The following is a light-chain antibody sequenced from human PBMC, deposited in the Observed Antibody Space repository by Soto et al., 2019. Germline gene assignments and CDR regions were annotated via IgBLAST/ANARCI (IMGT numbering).Light chain of an antibody. CDR3: LLYYATVRV. J-gene: IGLJ2*01. CDR2: SIR. CDR1: TGAVTGGFY. V-gene: IGLV7-43*01. Sequence: QAVVTQEPSLTVSPGGSVTLTCRSTTGAVTGGFYPNWFKQKPGQAPRPLIYSIRNKHSWTPARFSGSLLGGKATLTLSSVQPEDEPEYFCLLYYATVRVFGGGTKVTVL.